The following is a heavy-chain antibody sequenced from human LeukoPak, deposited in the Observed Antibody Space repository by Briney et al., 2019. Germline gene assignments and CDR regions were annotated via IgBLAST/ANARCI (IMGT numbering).Heavy chain of an antibody. CDR2: IYYNGST. CDR3: AREGSGSYLLYFDY. J-gene: IGHJ4*02. CDR1: GGSISSGDYY. V-gene: IGHV4-30-4*01. D-gene: IGHD1-26*01. Sequence: PSETLSLTCTVSGGSISSGDYYWSWIRQPPGKGLEWFAYIYYNGSTYYNPFLKSRVTISVDTSKNQFSPKLSSVTAADTAVYYCAREGSGSYLLYFDYWGQGTLVTVSS.